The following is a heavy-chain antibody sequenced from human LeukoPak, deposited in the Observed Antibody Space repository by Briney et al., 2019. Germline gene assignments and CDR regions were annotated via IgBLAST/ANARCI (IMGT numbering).Heavy chain of an antibody. J-gene: IGHJ4*02. D-gene: IGHD3-22*01. CDR3: ARNRNYYDSSGYFTSSPLFDY. V-gene: IGHV4-59*01. CDR1: GGSISSYY. CDR2: IYYSGST. Sequence: PSETLSLTCTVSGGSISSYYWSWIRQPPGKGLEWIGYIYYSGSTNYNPSLKSRVTISVDTSKNQFSLKLSSVTAADTAVYYCARNRNYYDSSGYFTSSPLFDYWGQGTLVTVSS.